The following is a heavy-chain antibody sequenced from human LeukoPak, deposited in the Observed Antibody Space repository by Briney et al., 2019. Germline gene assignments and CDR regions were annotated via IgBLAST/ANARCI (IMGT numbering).Heavy chain of an antibody. CDR1: GFTFSSYW. Sequence: PGGSLRLSCAASGFTFSSYWMSWVRQAPGKGLEWVANIKQDGSEKYYVDSVKGRFTISRDNAKNSLFLQMSSLRAEDTAAYYCARALRYFDWLSTSPEYNWFDPWGQGTLVTVSS. D-gene: IGHD3-9*01. CDR2: IKQDGSEK. CDR3: ARALRYFDWLSTSPEYNWFDP. J-gene: IGHJ5*02. V-gene: IGHV3-7*01.